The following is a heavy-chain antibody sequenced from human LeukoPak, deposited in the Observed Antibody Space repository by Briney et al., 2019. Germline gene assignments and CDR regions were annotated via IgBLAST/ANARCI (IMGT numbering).Heavy chain of an antibody. CDR1: GFTFDDYG. Sequence: GGSLRLSCAASGFTFDDYGMSWVRQAPGKGLEWVSGISWNSGSIGYADSVKGRFTISRDNSKNTLYLHMNSLRAEDTAVYYCAKEMTFFFCMDVWGKGTTVTVSS. CDR2: ISWNSGSI. J-gene: IGHJ6*03. CDR3: AKEMTFFFCMDV. D-gene: IGHD5-24*01. V-gene: IGHV3-20*04.